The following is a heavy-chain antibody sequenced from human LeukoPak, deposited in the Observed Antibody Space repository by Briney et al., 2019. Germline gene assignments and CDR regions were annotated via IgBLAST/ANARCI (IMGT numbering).Heavy chain of an antibody. CDR2: IYYSGST. J-gene: IGHJ3*02. D-gene: IGHD2-15*01. CDR3: AREGATAI. V-gene: IGHV4-59*01. CDR1: GGSISSYY. Sequence: PSETLSLTCTVSGGSISSYYWSWVRQPPGKGLEWIGYIYYSGSTNYNPSLTSGVTISVDTSKNQFSLKLSSVTAADTAVYYCAREGATAIWGQGTMVTVSS.